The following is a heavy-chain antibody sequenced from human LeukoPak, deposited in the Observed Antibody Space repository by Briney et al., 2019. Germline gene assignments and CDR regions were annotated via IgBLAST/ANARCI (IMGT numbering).Heavy chain of an antibody. Sequence: SETLSLTCTVSGGSISSNNYYWGWIRQPPGKGLEWIGNIYYSGSTYYNPSLKGRVTISVDTSKNQFSLKLSSVTAADTAVYYCASGAGGWYRTLDYWGQGTLVTVSS. V-gene: IGHV4-39*01. D-gene: IGHD6-19*01. CDR2: IYYSGST. J-gene: IGHJ4*02. CDR3: ASGAGGWYRTLDY. CDR1: GGSISSNNYY.